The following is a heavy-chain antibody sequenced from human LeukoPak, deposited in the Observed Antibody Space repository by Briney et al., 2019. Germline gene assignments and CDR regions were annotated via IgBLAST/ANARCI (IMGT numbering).Heavy chain of an antibody. CDR1: GFPFSSYA. Sequence: GGSLRLSCAVSGFPFSSYAMSWVRQAPGKGLEWVSGISGSGDDTYYAASVKGRFTVSRDTSKNTLYLQMNSLRAEDTAVYYCGFGYYGDFLCMDVWGQGTTATVSS. D-gene: IGHD4-17*01. CDR2: ISGSGDDT. V-gene: IGHV3-23*01. J-gene: IGHJ6*02. CDR3: GFGYYGDFLCMDV.